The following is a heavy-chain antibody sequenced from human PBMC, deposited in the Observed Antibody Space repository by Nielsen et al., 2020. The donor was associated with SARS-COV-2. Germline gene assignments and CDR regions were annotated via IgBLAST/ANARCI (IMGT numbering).Heavy chain of an antibody. D-gene: IGHD3-22*01. Sequence: GGSLRLSCAASGFTFDDYAMHWVRQAPGKGLEWVSGISWNSGSIGYADSVKGRFTISRDNAKNSLYLQMNSLRAEDTALYYCAKDINYYDSSGSFSWGQGTLVTVSS. J-gene: IGHJ4*02. CDR2: ISWNSGSI. V-gene: IGHV3-9*01. CDR1: GFTFDDYA. CDR3: AKDINYYDSSGSFS.